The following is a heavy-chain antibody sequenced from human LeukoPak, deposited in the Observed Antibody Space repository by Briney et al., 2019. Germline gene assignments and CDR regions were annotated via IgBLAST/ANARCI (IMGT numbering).Heavy chain of an antibody. CDR1: GGSISSSSYY. D-gene: IGHD3-10*01. CDR3: ARQCIITVVQGMDV. Sequence: SETLSLTCTVSGGSISSSSYYWGWIRQPPGKGLEWIGSIYYSGSTYYNPSLKSRITISVDTSKNQFSLKLSSVTAADTAVYYCARQCIITVVQGMDVWGQGTTVTVSS. CDR2: IYYSGST. J-gene: IGHJ6*02. V-gene: IGHV4-39*01.